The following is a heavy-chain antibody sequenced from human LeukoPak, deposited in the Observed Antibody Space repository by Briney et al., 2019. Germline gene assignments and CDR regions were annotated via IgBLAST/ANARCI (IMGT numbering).Heavy chain of an antibody. CDR1: GFTFSSYG. D-gene: IGHD1-1*01. CDR2: IRYDGSNK. J-gene: IGHJ3*02. V-gene: IGHV3-30*02. CDR3: AKIGTTGTPDAFDI. Sequence: GGSLRLSCAASGFTFSSYGMHWVRQAPGKGLEWVAFIRYDGSNKYYADSAKGRFTISRDNSKNTLYLQMNSLRAEDTAVYYCAKIGTTGTPDAFDIWGQGTMVTVSS.